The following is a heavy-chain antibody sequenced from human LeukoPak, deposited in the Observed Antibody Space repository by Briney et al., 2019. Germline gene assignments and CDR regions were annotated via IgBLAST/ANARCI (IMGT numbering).Heavy chain of an antibody. V-gene: IGHV1-8*01. CDR3: ARGECSGGSCYSGY. CDR1: GYTFTSYG. CDR2: MNPNSGNT. J-gene: IGHJ4*02. D-gene: IGHD2-15*01. Sequence: ASVKVSCKASGYTFTSYGINWVRQATGQGLEWMGWMNPNSGNTGYAQKFQGRVTMTRNTSISTAYMELSSLRSEDTAVYYCARGECSGGSCYSGYWGQGTLVTVSS.